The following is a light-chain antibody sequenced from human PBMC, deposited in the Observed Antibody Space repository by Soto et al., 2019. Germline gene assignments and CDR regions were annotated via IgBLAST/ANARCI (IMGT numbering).Light chain of an antibody. CDR3: HQYVRSQT. J-gene: IGKJ2*01. CDR1: QYVSSNS. CDR2: DAS. Sequence: EIVLTQSPGTLSLSPGERATLSCRASQYVSSNSLAWYQQKPGQAPSLLIYDASTRATGIPDRFSGSGSGTDFTLTISRLEPEDFAVYYCHQYVRSQTFGQGTKLQI. V-gene: IGKV3-20*01.